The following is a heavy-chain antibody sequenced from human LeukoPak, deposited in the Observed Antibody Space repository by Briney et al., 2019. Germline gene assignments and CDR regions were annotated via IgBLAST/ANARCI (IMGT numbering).Heavy chain of an antibody. CDR3: ARGGSTIFGALFDY. Sequence: GGSLRLSCEVSRFTFSSYARHWVRQAPGKGLEYVSAISYNGRGTHYAHSVKGRFTISRDNSKNTLYLQMGSLRPEDMAIYYCARGGSTIFGALFDYWGQGALVTVSS. CDR2: ISYNGRGT. J-gene: IGHJ4*02. V-gene: IGHV3-64*01. CDR1: RFTFSSYA. D-gene: IGHD3-3*01.